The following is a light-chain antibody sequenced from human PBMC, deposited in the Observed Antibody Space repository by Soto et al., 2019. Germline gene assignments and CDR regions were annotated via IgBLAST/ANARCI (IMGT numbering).Light chain of an antibody. Sequence: EIVLTQSPGTLSLSPGERATLSCRASQSVDNNYLAWFQQKPGQAPRLLIYDASSRATGIPDRFSGSGSGTDFTLTISRLEPEDFAVYYCQQCAHPPLTFGGGTKVEIK. CDR1: QSVDNNY. CDR3: QQCAHPPLT. J-gene: IGKJ4*01. CDR2: DAS. V-gene: IGKV3-20*01.